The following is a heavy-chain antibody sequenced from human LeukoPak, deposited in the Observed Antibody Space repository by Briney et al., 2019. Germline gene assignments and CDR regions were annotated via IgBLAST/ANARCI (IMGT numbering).Heavy chain of an antibody. CDR1: GFTFSSYV. CDR2: ISYDGSNK. Sequence: GGSLRLSCAASGFTFSSYVMHWVRQAPGKGLEWVAVISYDGSNKYYADSVKGRFTISRDNSKNTLYLQMNSLRAEDTAVYYCARRPIKYYYYGMDVWGQGTTVTVSS. CDR3: ARRPIKYYYYGMDV. J-gene: IGHJ6*02. V-gene: IGHV3-30-3*01.